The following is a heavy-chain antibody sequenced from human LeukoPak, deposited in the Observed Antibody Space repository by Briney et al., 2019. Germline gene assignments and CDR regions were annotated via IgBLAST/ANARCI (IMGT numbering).Heavy chain of an antibody. CDR3: ASNGEMATTSYYYYYGMDV. Sequence: SQTLSLTCTVSGGSISSGGYYWSWIRQHPGKGLEWIGYIYYSGSTYYNPSLKSRVTISVDTSKNQFSLKLSSVTAADTVVYYCASNGEMATTSYYYYYGMDVWGQGTTVTVSS. CDR1: GGSISSGGYY. J-gene: IGHJ6*02. CDR2: IYYSGST. D-gene: IGHD5-24*01. V-gene: IGHV4-31*03.